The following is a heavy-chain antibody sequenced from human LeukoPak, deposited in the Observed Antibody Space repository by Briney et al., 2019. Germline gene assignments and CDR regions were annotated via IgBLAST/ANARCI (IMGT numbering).Heavy chain of an antibody. CDR2: IYHSGST. Sequence: SQTLSLTCTVSGGSISSGGYYWSWIRQPPGKGLEWIGYIYHSGSTYYNPSLKSRVTISVDRSKNQFSLKLSSVTAADTAVYYCARLGRDYYDSSGYYYGHYIDYWGQGTLVTVSS. D-gene: IGHD3-22*01. CDR1: GGSISSGGYY. J-gene: IGHJ4*02. V-gene: IGHV4-30-2*01. CDR3: ARLGRDYYDSSGYYYGHYIDY.